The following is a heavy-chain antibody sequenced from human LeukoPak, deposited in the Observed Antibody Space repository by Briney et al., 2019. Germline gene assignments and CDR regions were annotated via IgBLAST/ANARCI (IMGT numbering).Heavy chain of an antibody. CDR2: IYYSGST. V-gene: IGHV4-59*01. D-gene: IGHD3-3*01. CDR3: ARSKRTIFGVVKGYYYGMDV. CDR1: GGSISSYY. Sequence: SETLCLTCTVSGGSISSYYWSWIRQPPGKGLEWIGYIYYSGSTNYNPSLKSRVTISVDTSKNQFSLKLSSVTAADTAVYYCARSKRTIFGVVKGYYYGMDVWGQGTTVTVSS. J-gene: IGHJ6*02.